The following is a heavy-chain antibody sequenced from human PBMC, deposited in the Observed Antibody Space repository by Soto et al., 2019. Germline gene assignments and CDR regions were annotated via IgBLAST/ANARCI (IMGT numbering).Heavy chain of an antibody. CDR1: RGSFSGYY. Sequence: SQTLSLTCAVYRGSFSGYYWSWIRQPPGKGLEWIGDIGYSGSTHYNPSLTSRVNISIDTSKNQFSLRLGSVTAADTAVYYCARLWFGSVDGLPNNWFDPWGQGTLVTVSS. CDR2: IGYSGST. V-gene: IGHV4-34*01. D-gene: IGHD3-10*01. CDR3: ARLWFGSVDGLPNNWFDP. J-gene: IGHJ5*02.